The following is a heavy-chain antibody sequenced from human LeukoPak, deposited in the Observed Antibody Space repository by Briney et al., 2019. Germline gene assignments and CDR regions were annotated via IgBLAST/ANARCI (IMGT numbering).Heavy chain of an antibody. Sequence: ASLKVSCKASGYTFTGYSMHWVRQAPGQGLEWMGWINPNSGVTNYAQKFQGRVTMTRDTSISTAYMELSSLRSDDTAVYYCARGVSAGVDVWGQGTTVTVSS. V-gene: IGHV1-2*02. J-gene: IGHJ6*02. CDR2: INPNSGVT. CDR3: ARGVSAGVDV. D-gene: IGHD3-10*01. CDR1: GYTFTGYS.